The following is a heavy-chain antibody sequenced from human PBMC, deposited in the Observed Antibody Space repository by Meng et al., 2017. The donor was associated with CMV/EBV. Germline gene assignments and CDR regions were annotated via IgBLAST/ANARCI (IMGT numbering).Heavy chain of an antibody. CDR1: GYTFTGYY. CDR3: ARVRNWNPGFDP. J-gene: IGHJ5*02. D-gene: IGHD1-20*01. CDR2: INPNSGGT. V-gene: IGHV1-2*02. Sequence: ASVKVSCKASGYTFTGYYMHWVRQAPGQGLEWMGWINPNSGGTNYAQKFQGRVTMTRDTSISTAYMELSRLRSDDTAVYYCARVRNWNPGFDPWGQGTLVTVSS.